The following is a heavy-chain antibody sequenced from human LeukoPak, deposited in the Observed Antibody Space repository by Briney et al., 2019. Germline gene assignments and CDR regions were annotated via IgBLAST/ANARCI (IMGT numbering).Heavy chain of an antibody. J-gene: IGHJ4*02. CDR2: ISNDGSFK. D-gene: IGHD1-26*01. CDR1: GFTFRSYG. Sequence: GGSLRLSCAASGFTFRSYGMHWVRQAPGKGLEWVAVISNDGSFKYYADSVKGRFTISRDNSKNTLYLQMNSLRAEDTAVYYCAKDSGSYYFPYWGQGTLVTVSS. V-gene: IGHV3-30*18. CDR3: AKDSGSYYFPY.